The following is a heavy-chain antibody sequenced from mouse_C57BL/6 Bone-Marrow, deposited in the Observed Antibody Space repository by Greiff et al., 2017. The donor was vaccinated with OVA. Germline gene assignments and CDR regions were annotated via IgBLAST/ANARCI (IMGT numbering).Heavy chain of an antibody. CDR1: GYTFTDYY. Sequence: EVQLQQSGPELVKPGASVKISCKASGYTFTDYYMNWVKQSHGKSLEWIGDINPNNGGTSYNQKFKGKATLTVDKSSSTAYMELRSLTSEDSAVYYCAREGLLRYPSYWYFDVWGTGTTVTVSS. CDR2: INPNNGGT. CDR3: AREGLLRYPSYWYFDV. J-gene: IGHJ1*03. D-gene: IGHD1-1*01. V-gene: IGHV1-26*01.